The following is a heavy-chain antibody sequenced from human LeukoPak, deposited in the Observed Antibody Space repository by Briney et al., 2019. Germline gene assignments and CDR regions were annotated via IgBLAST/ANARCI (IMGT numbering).Heavy chain of an antibody. Sequence: SETLSLTCTVSGGPISSYYWSWIRQPAGKGLEWIGRIYSSGDTNYNPSLKSRVTMSIDTSKKQFSLNLSSVTAADTAVYYCAAYQQQLAFDYWGQGTLLTVSS. D-gene: IGHD6-13*01. J-gene: IGHJ4*02. V-gene: IGHV4-4*07. CDR2: IYSSGDT. CDR1: GGPISSYY. CDR3: AAYQQQLAFDY.